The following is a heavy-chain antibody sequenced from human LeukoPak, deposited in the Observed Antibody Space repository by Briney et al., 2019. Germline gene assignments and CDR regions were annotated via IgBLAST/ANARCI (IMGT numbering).Heavy chain of an antibody. Sequence: SETLSLTCTVSGGSISSYYWSRIRQPAGKGLEWIGRIYTSGSTNYNPSLKSRVTMSVDTSKNQFSLKLSSVTAADTAVYYCARGRRDGYNQYFDYWGQGTLVTVSS. D-gene: IGHD5-24*01. J-gene: IGHJ4*02. CDR2: IYTSGST. CDR1: GGSISSYY. CDR3: ARGRRDGYNQYFDY. V-gene: IGHV4-4*07.